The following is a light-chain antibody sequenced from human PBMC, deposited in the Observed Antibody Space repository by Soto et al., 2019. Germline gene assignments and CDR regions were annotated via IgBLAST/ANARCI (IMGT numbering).Light chain of an antibody. CDR1: QSFLYSSNNKNY. CDR3: QQRRNLIT. CDR2: DAS. V-gene: IGKV4-1*01. Sequence: DILMTQSPASLAVSLGERATINCKPSQSFLYSSNNKNYLAWYQQKPGQAPRLLIHDASTRATGIPARFSGSGSGTDFTLTISSLEPEDFAVYYCQQRRNLITFGQGTRLEIK. J-gene: IGKJ5*01.